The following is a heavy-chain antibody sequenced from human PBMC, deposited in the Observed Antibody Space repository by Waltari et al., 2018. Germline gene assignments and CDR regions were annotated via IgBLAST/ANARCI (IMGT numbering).Heavy chain of an antibody. J-gene: IGHJ4*02. D-gene: IGHD6-13*01. CDR3: ARADSSSPKPSFDY. Sequence: QLQLQESGPGLVKPSETLSLTCTVSGGSISSSSYYWGWIRQPPGKGLEWIGSIYYSGRTYYNPSLKSRVTISVDTSKNQFSLKLSSVTAADTAVYYCARADSSSPKPSFDYWGQGTLVTVSS. CDR1: GGSISSSSYY. V-gene: IGHV4-39*07. CDR2: IYYSGRT.